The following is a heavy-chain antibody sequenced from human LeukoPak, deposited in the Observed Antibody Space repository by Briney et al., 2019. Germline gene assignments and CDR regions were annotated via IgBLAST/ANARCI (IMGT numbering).Heavy chain of an antibody. CDR1: GFTVSSSY. CDR2: IYSGGST. J-gene: IGHJ6*03. V-gene: IGHV3-53*01. Sequence: PGGSLRLSCAASGFTVSSSYMSWVRQAPGRGLEWVSVIYSGGSTHYADSVKGRFTISRDNSKNTLYLQMNSLRAEDTAVYYCASQRGYSYGYYYYYMDVWGKGTTVTVSS. CDR3: ASQRGYSYGYYYYYMDV. D-gene: IGHD5-18*01.